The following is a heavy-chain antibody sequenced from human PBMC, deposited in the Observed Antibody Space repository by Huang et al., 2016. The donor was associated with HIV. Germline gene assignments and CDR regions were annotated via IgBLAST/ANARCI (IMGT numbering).Heavy chain of an antibody. V-gene: IGHV3-30*02. CDR2: IRYDGNND. D-gene: IGHD6-13*01. CDR3: VKERGSSRARSSFDF. Sequence: QVRLVESGGGVVQPGASLTLSCSGSGFPFSSYGMDWVRQAPGKGLVLVSFIRYDGNNDYVIGSVKGRFTISRDNSNNTLYLRMNSLRPEDTAVYYCVKERGSSRARSSFDFWGQGTSVIVSS. CDR1: GFPFSSYG. J-gene: IGHJ3*01.